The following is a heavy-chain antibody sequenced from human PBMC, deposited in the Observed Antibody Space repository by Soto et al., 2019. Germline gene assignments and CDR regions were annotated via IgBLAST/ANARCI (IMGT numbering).Heavy chain of an antibody. D-gene: IGHD2-21*02. V-gene: IGHV1-18*01. CDR1: GYIFSNFG. J-gene: IGHJ4*02. CDR2: ISPHNGNA. CDR3: ARPIGCDMTLNYFDY. Sequence: ASVKVSCKASGYIFSNFGIIWVRQAPGQGLEWMGWISPHNGNAYYAQKLQGRVTMTRDTSTSTAYLEVRSLTSDDTAVYYCARPIGCDMTLNYFDYWGQGTLVTVSS.